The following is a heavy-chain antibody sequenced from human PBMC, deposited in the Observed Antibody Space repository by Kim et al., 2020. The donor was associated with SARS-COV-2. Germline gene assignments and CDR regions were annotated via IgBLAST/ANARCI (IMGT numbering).Heavy chain of an antibody. Sequence: SETLSLTCTVSGGSISSYYWSWIRQPPGKGLEWIGYIYYSGSTNYNPSLKSRVTISVDTSKNQFSLKLSSVTAADTAVYYCARLHRDYDFWSGPYYYYGMDGWGQGTTFTVSS. V-gene: IGHV4-59*08. CDR3: ARLHRDYDFWSGPYYYYGMDG. CDR1: GGSISSYY. D-gene: IGHD3-3*01. J-gene: IGHJ6*02. CDR2: IYYSGST.